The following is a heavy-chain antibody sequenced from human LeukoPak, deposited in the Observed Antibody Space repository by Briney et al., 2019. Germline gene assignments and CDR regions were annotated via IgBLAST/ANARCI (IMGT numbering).Heavy chain of an antibody. Sequence: PGGSLRLSCAASGFTFSSYAMSWVRQAPGKGLEWVSAISGSGGSTYYADSVKGRFTISRDNSKNTLYLQMNSLRAEDTAVYYCARSLLPQTKIVVVSAAIYYGMDVWGQGTTVTVSS. D-gene: IGHD2-2*01. CDR2: ISGSGGST. J-gene: IGHJ6*02. CDR3: ARSLLPQTKIVVVSAAIYYGMDV. CDR1: GFTFSSYA. V-gene: IGHV3-23*01.